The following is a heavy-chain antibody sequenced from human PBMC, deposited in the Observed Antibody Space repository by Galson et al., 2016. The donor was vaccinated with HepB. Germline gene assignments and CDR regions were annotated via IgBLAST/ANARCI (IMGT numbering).Heavy chain of an antibody. Sequence: SETLSLTCAVYGGSFSSNYWNWIRQSPGKGLEWIGEINPGGSASYNPSLKSRVTISADTSKNQLSLSLNSVTAADTSVYYCARAKGDIVIIIEDSAFDIWGQGTVVTVSS. CDR3: ARAKGDIVIIIEDSAFDI. CDR2: INPGGSA. J-gene: IGHJ3*02. CDR1: GGSFSSNY. D-gene: IGHD3-16*02. V-gene: IGHV4-34*01.